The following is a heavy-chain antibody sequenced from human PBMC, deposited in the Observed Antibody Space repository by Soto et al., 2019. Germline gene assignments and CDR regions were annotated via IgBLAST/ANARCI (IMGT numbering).Heavy chain of an antibody. D-gene: IGHD2-21*02. Sequence: QVQLVQSGAEVKKPGASVKVSCKASGDTFTDYYIHWVRQAPGQGLEWMGTVNPSGGHTTYAQHFLGRMTMTRDTYTSTLYMERTSLTSEDTAVYYCARGGHVVVLTAALDYWGQGTLVTVSS. CDR3: ARGGHVVVLTAALDY. CDR1: GDTFTDYY. J-gene: IGHJ4*02. V-gene: IGHV1-46*01. CDR2: VNPSGGHT.